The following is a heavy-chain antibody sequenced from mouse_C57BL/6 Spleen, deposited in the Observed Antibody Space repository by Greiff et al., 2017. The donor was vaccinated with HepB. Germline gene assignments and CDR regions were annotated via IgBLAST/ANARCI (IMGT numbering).Heavy chain of an antibody. CDR3: SRSETLYGSSPYWYFDV. D-gene: IGHD1-1*01. CDR2: IDPSDSYT. CDR1: GYTFTSYW. J-gene: IGHJ1*03. V-gene: IGHV1-59*01. Sequence: QVQLQQPGAELVRPGTSVKLSCKASGYTFTSYWMHWVKQRPGQGLEWIGVIDPSDSYTNYNQKFKGKATLTVDTSSSTAYMQLSSLTSEDSAVFYCSRSETLYGSSPYWYFDVWGTGTTVTVSS.